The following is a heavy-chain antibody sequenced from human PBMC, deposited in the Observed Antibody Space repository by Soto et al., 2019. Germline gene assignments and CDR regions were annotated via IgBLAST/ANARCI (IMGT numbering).Heavy chain of an antibody. CDR1: GYTFTSYG. J-gene: IGHJ4*02. V-gene: IGHV1-18*01. Sequence: QVHLVQSGAEVKKPGASVKVSCKASGYTFTSYGITWVRQAPGQGLEWMGWISAHNGNTDSAQKLQGRVIVTRDNPTSTAYMELRRLIYDDTAVYYCARGRYGDYWGQGALVTV. CDR3: ARGRYGDY. D-gene: IGHD1-1*01. CDR2: ISAHNGNT.